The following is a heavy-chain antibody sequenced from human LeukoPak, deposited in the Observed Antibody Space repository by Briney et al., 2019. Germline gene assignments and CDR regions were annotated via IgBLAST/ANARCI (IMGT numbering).Heavy chain of an antibody. J-gene: IGHJ4*02. V-gene: IGHV3-30*03. CDR2: ISYDGSNK. D-gene: IGHD6-13*01. CDR3: RGSSSWYWEGPKPPFDY. CDR1: GFTFSSYG. Sequence: GGSLRLSCAASGFTFSSYGMHWVRQAPGKGLEWVAVISYDGSNKYYADSVKGRFTISRDNSKNTLYLQMNSLRAEDTAVYYCRGSSSWYWEGPKPPFDYWGQGTLVTVSS.